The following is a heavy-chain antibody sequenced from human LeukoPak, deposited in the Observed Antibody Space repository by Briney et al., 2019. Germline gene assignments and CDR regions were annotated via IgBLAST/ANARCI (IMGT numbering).Heavy chain of an antibody. CDR3: AKDRSSIAGINWFDP. Sequence: GGSLRLSCAASGFTFDDYAMHWVRQAPGKGLEWVSAISGSGGSTYYADSVKGRFTISRDNSKNTLYLQMNSLRAEDTAVYYCAKDRSSIAGINWFDPWGQGTLVTVSS. D-gene: IGHD6-6*01. CDR2: ISGSGGST. CDR1: GFTFDDYA. J-gene: IGHJ5*02. V-gene: IGHV3-23*01.